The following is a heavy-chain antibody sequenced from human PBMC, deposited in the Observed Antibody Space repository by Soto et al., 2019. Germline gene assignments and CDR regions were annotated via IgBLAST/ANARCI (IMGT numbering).Heavy chain of an antibody. J-gene: IGHJ4*02. CDR1: GYSFSNYW. CDR2: IFPDDSET. D-gene: IGHD3-22*01. Sequence: GESLKISCKASGYSFSNYWIGWVRQVPGKGLEWMGIIFPDDSETRYSPSFEGQVSISVDKSITTAYLQWSSLKASDTAMYYCARRLYDTSGYRYFDFWGQGTLVTVSS. V-gene: IGHV5-51*01. CDR3: ARRLYDTSGYRYFDF.